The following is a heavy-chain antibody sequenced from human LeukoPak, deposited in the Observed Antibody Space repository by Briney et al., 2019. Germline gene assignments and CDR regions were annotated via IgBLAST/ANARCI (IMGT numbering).Heavy chain of an antibody. CDR3: ARGLGWLVSSDY. D-gene: IGHD5-24*01. J-gene: IGHJ4*02. CDR2: ISSSSSYI. Sequence: GGSLRLSCAASGFTLSSYWMNWVRQAPGKGLEWVSSISSSSSYIYYADSVKGRFTISRDNAKNSLYLPMNSLRAEDTAVYYRARGLGWLVSSDYWGQGTLVTVSS. V-gene: IGHV3-21*01. CDR1: GFTLSSYW.